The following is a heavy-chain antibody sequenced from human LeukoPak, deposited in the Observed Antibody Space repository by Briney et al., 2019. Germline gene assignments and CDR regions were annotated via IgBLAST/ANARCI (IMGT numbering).Heavy chain of an antibody. Sequence: SQTLPLTCTVSGDSISSGGYYWIWIRQHPGKGLEWIGYIYYSGSTYYNPSLKSRVTISIDTSRNQFSLKLSSVTAADTAVYYCARATSRVGGRFDPLGLGTLVTVSS. J-gene: IGHJ5*02. D-gene: IGHD2-2*01. CDR1: GDSISSGGYY. V-gene: IGHV4-31*03. CDR2: IYYSGST. CDR3: ARATSRVGGRFDP.